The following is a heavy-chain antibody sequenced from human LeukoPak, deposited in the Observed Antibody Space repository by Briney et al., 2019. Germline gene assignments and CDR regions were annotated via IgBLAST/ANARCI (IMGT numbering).Heavy chain of an antibody. CDR3: ATVSNEVGNDILTGYLI. J-gene: IGHJ4*02. D-gene: IGHD3-9*01. CDR1: GYTLTELS. CDR2: FDPEDGET. Sequence: ASVKVSCKVSGYTLTELSIHWVRQAPGKGLGWMGGFDPEDGETIYAQKFQGRVTITQDTSTDTAYMELSSLRSEDTAVYYCATVSNEVGNDILTGYLIWGQGTLVTVSS. V-gene: IGHV1-24*01.